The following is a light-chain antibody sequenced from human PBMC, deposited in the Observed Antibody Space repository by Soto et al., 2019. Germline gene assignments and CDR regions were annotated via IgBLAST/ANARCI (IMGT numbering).Light chain of an antibody. CDR3: AAWDDSLNGVV. CDR1: SSNIGSNI. J-gene: IGLJ3*02. CDR2: SNN. V-gene: IGLV1-44*01. Sequence: QSVLTQPPSASGTPGQRVTISCSGSSSNIGSNIVNWYQQLPGTAPKLLIYSNNQRPSGVPDRFSGSKSGTSASLAISGLQSGDEADYYCAAWDDSLNGVVFGGGTKLTVL.